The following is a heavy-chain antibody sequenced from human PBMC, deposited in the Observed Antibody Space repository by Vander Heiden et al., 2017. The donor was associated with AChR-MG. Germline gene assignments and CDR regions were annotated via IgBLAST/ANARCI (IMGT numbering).Heavy chain of an antibody. D-gene: IGHD4-17*01. CDR3: TTDGDYGGNLHYMDV. CDR1: GLPFSNYG. V-gene: IGHV3-33*04. CDR2: IWHDGSKT. Sequence: QVQLVEWGGAVVQSGRSLRLSCAARGLPFSNYGLHWVRQAPGKGLEWVAVIWHDGSKTYYADSVEGRFTISRDDSKHTVYLQMDSLSVEDTAVYYCTTDGDYGGNLHYMDVWGKGTTVTVSS. J-gene: IGHJ6*03.